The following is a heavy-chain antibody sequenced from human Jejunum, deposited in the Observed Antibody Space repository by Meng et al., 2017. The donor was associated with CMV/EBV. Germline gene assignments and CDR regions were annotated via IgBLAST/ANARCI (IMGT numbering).Heavy chain of an antibody. V-gene: IGHV3-21*01. Sequence: CAASGFSFSSYTMNWVRQAPGKGLEWVASILSDTGYIYSADSVKGRFIISRDNAKKSLYLQMNSLRVEDTAVYYCARDPFTGMDVWGQGTTVTVSS. CDR3: ARDPFTGMDV. J-gene: IGHJ6*02. D-gene: IGHD3-16*01. CDR2: ILSDTGYI. CDR1: GFSFSSYT.